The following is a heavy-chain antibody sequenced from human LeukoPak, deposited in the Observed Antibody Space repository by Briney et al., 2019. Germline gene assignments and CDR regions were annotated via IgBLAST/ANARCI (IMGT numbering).Heavy chain of an antibody. CDR3: AREFGHNRWYFDY. V-gene: IGHV3-30*03. J-gene: IGHJ4*02. CDR2: VSADGRTQ. CDR1: GFIFRTYS. D-gene: IGHD5-24*01. Sequence: PGGSLRLSCAASGFIFRTYSIHWVRQAPGKGLEWVTVVSADGRTQLYSDSVKGRFTVSRDNSLNTLHLQMNSLKTEDTAVYYYAREFGHNRWYFDYWGQGALVTVSS.